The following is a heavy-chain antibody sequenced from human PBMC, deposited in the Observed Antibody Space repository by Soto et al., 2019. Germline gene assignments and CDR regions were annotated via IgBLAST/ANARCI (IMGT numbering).Heavy chain of an antibody. Sequence: EVQLVESGGGLVHPGKSLRLSCAASGFTFDDYSMHWVRQAPGKGLEWVSTVSWDSDIIYYANSVKGRFIISRDNAKNSLDLQMNSLTLEDTALYYCAKGGGFSTDFDYWGQGTLVTVSS. CDR2: VSWDSDII. CDR1: GFTFDDYS. D-gene: IGHD2-8*02. CDR3: AKGGGFSTDFDY. J-gene: IGHJ4*02. V-gene: IGHV3-9*01.